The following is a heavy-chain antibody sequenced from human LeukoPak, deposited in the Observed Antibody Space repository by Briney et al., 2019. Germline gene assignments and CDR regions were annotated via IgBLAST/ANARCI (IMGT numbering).Heavy chain of an antibody. CDR1: GFTFSSYA. Sequence: PGGSLRLSCAASGFTFSSYAMSWVRQAPGKGLEWVSAISGSGGSTYYADSVKGRFTISRDNSKSTLYLQMNSLRAGDTAVYYCAGEYSSSSDAFDIWSQGTMVTVSS. J-gene: IGHJ3*02. CDR3: AGEYSSSSDAFDI. V-gene: IGHV3-23*01. D-gene: IGHD6-6*01. CDR2: ISGSGGST.